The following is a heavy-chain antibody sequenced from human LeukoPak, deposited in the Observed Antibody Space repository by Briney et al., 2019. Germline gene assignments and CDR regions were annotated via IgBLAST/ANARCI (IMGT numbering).Heavy chain of an antibody. D-gene: IGHD1-1*01. J-gene: IGHJ5*02. Sequence: GASVKVSCKASGYTFTSYYMHWVRQAPGQGLEWMGRINPNSGGTNYAQKFQGRVTMTRDTSISTAYMELSRLRSDDTAVYYCAVRYNWNEGWFDPWGQGTLVTVSS. V-gene: IGHV1-2*06. CDR1: GYTFTSYY. CDR3: AVRYNWNEGWFDP. CDR2: INPNSGGT.